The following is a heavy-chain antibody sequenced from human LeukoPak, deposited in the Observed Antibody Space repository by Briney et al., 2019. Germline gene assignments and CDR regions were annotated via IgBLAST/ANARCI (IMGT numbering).Heavy chain of an antibody. V-gene: IGHV3-7*01. Sequence: PGGSLRLSCAASKFIFSGYRMHWVRQAPGKGLEWVANIKQDGSEKYYVDSVKGRFTISRDNAMNSLYLQMNSRRAESTAVYYCARVGCLNVVVPAATPFDYWGHGTLVTVSS. CDR3: ARVGCLNVVVPAATPFDY. D-gene: IGHD2-2*01. CDR2: IKQDGSEK. J-gene: IGHJ4*01. CDR1: KFIFSGYR.